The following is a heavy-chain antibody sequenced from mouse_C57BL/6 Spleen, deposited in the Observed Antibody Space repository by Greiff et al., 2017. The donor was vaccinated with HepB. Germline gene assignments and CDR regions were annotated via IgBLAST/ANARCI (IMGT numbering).Heavy chain of an antibody. CDR2: IDPSDSYT. CDR1: GYTFTSYW. Sequence: QVQLQQPGAELVKPGASVKLSCKASGYTFTSYWMQWVKQRPGQGLEWIGEIDPSDSYTNYNQKFKGKATLTVDTSSSTAYMQLSSLTSEDSAVYYCARGKGRAAQATFFAYWGQGTLVTVSA. D-gene: IGHD3-2*02. V-gene: IGHV1-50*01. J-gene: IGHJ3*01. CDR3: ARGKGRAAQATFFAY.